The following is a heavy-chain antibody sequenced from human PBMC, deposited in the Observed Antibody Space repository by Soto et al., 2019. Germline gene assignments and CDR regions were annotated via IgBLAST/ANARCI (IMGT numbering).Heavy chain of an antibody. CDR3: AALRYGSDYKAH. J-gene: IGHJ4*02. V-gene: IGHV1-58*02. CDR2: IAVGSGNT. Sequence: SVKVSCKASGFPFSNSAMQWVRQARGQRLEWIGWIAVGSGNTNYAQRFQERVTITRDMSTSTGYMELSSLSSEDTAIYYCAALRYGSDYKAHWGQGTLVTVSS. D-gene: IGHD3-10*01. CDR1: GFPFSNSA.